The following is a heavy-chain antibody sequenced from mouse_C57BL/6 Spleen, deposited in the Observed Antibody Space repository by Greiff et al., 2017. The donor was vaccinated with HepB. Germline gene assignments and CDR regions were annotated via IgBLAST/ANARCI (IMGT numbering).Heavy chain of an antibody. Sequence: VQLQQSGPELVKPGASVKISCKASGYSFTSYYIHWVKQRPGQGLEWIGWIYPGSGNTKYNEKFKGKATLTADTSSSTAYMQLSSLTSEDSAVYYCAREHYGSYYFDYWGQGTTLTVSS. CDR3: AREHYGSYYFDY. CDR1: GYSFTSYY. D-gene: IGHD1-1*01. CDR2: IYPGSGNT. J-gene: IGHJ2*01. V-gene: IGHV1-66*01.